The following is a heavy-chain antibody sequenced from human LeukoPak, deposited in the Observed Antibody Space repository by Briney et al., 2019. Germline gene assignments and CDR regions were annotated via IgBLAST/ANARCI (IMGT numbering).Heavy chain of an antibody. CDR2: INPSGGST. CDR3: ARLGITMVRGVIAYYYMDV. D-gene: IGHD3-10*01. Sequence: GASVKVSCKASGYTFTSYYMHWVRQAPGQGLEWMGIINPSGGSTSYAQKFQGRVTMTRNTSISTAYMELSSLRSEDTAVYYCARLGITMVRGVIAYYYMDVWGKGTTVTISS. V-gene: IGHV1-46*01. J-gene: IGHJ6*03. CDR1: GYTFTSYY.